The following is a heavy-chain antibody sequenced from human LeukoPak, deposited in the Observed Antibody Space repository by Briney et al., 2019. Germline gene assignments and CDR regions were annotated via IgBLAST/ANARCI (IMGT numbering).Heavy chain of an antibody. CDR2: IYTSGST. CDR1: GGSISSYY. CDR3: ARDRPDLRFLENWFDP. D-gene: IGHD3-3*01. V-gene: IGHV4-4*07. J-gene: IGHJ5*02. Sequence: PSETLSLTCTVSGGSISSYYWSWIRQPAGKGLEWIGRIYTSGSTNYNPSLKSRVTMSVDTSKNQFSLKLSSVTAADTAVYYCARDRPDLRFLENWFDPCGQGTLVTVSS.